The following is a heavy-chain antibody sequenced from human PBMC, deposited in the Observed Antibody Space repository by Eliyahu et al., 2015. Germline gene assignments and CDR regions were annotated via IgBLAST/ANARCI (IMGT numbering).Heavy chain of an antibody. Sequence: EVQLVESGGGLVQPGGSLRLSCAASGFXFXDRYMDGVRQAPGKGLEWXGRIRNKAYSYTTEYAASVKGRFTISRDDSKNSLYLQMNSLKTEDTAVYYCVLTHATGYSFEYWGQGTLVTVSS. CDR3: VLTHATGYSFEY. J-gene: IGHJ4*02. CDR2: IRNKAYSYTT. CDR1: GFXFXDRY. D-gene: IGHD3-9*01. V-gene: IGHV3-72*01.